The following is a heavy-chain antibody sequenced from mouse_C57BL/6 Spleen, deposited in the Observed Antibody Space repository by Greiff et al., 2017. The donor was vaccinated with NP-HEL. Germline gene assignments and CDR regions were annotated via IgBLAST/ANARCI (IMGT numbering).Heavy chain of an antibody. V-gene: IGHV10-1*01. CDR1: GFSFNTYA. Sequence: EVHLVESGGGLVQPKGSLKLSCAASGFSFNTYAMNWVRQAPGKGLEWVARIRSKSNNYATYYADSVKDRFTISRDDSESMLYLQMNNLKTEDTAMYYCVRSYYYGSSSYFDYWGQGTTLTVSS. D-gene: IGHD1-1*01. CDR3: VRSYYYGSSSYFDY. J-gene: IGHJ2*01. CDR2: IRSKSNNYAT.